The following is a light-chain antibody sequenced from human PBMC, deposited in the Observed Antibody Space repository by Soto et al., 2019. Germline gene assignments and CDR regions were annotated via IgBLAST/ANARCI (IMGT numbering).Light chain of an antibody. CDR2: AAS. Sequence: EIVLTQSPGTLSLSPGERVTLSCRASQSVSSTYLAWYQQKHGQPPRLLIYAASSRATGIPDRFSGSGSGTDFTLTISRLEPEDFAVYYCQQYGSSALTFGGGTKVEIK. CDR1: QSVSSTY. J-gene: IGKJ4*01. CDR3: QQYGSSALT. V-gene: IGKV3-20*01.